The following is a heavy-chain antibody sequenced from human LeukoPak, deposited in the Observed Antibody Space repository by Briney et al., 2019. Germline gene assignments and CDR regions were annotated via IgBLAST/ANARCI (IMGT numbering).Heavy chain of an antibody. D-gene: IGHD5-12*01. CDR3: AKDPQLGYVPTGY. CDR2: IGTAYDT. V-gene: IGHV3-13*01. CDR1: GFDFSRSD. J-gene: IGHJ4*02. Sequence: GGSLRLSCAASGFDFSRSDMHWVRQVTGKGLEWVSGIGTAYDTFYPDSVKGRFTISRDNSKNTLYLQVTSLSAEDTAVYYCAKDPQLGYVPTGYWGQGALVTVSS.